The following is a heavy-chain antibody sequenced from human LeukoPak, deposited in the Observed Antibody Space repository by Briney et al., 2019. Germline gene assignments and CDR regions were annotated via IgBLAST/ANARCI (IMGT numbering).Heavy chain of an antibody. Sequence: GSLRLSCAASGYTFTQFGMHWVRQAPGKGLEWVAFIRFNGTTKVYGDSVEGRFTISRDNSRNTLFLQMNRLRVEDTAIYYCAVTTRGYWGQGTLVTVSS. CDR1: GYTFTQFG. CDR2: IRFNGTTK. J-gene: IGHJ4*02. V-gene: IGHV3-30*02. D-gene: IGHD1-1*01. CDR3: AVTTRGY.